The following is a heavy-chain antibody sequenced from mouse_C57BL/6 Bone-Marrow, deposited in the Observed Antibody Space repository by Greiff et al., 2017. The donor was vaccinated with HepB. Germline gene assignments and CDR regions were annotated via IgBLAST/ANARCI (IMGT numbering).Heavy chain of an antibody. CDR3: ARPHYDGSTHWYFDF. CDR1: GFTFSDYY. J-gene: IGHJ1*03. Sequence: EVMLVDSGGGLVQPGGSLKLSCAASGFTFSDYYMYWVRQTPEKRLEWVAYISNGGGSTYYPDTVQGRFTLSRDNAKNTLYLQMSRLKSEDTAMYDCARPHYDGSTHWYFDFWGTGTTVTVSS. D-gene: IGHD1-1*01. V-gene: IGHV5-12*01. CDR2: ISNGGGST.